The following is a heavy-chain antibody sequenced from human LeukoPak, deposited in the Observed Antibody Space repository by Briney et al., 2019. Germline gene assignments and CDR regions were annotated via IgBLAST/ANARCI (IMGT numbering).Heavy chain of an antibody. CDR3: ARVRGSSSGAMVDY. CDR2: IYYSGST. Sequence: SETLSLTCTVSGGSISSYYWSWIRQPPGKGLEWIGYIYYSGSTNYNPSLKSRVTISVDTSKNQFSLKLSSVTAADTAVYYCARVRGSSSGAMVDYWDRGTLVTVSS. D-gene: IGHD6-6*01. CDR1: GGSISSYY. J-gene: IGHJ4*02. V-gene: IGHV4-59*01.